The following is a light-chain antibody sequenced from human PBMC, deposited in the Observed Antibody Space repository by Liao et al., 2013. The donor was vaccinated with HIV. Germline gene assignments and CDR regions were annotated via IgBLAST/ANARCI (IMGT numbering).Light chain of an antibody. V-gene: IGLV3-21*01. CDR2: YDS. J-gene: IGLJ2*01. CDR3: QVWDSSSDPYVV. CDR1: NIGSKS. Sequence: SYVLTQPPSLSVAPGKTARITCGGNNIGSKSVHWYQQKPGQAPVLVIYYDSDRPSGIPERFSGSNSGNTATLTISRVEAGDEADYYCQVWDSSSDPYVVFGGGTKLTVL.